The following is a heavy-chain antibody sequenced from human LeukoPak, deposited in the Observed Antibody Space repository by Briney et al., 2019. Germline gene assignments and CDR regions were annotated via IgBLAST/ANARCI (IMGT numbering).Heavy chain of an antibody. CDR1: GFTFSSCA. J-gene: IGHJ4*02. V-gene: IGHV3-23*01. D-gene: IGHD1-26*01. CDR3: AKGSGTHFVHDF. CDR2: ISASGGST. Sequence: GGSLRLSCAASGFTFSSCAMRWVRQAPGKGLEWVSAISASGGSTYYADSVQGRFTISRDNSKNTLYLQVNSLRAEDTAVYYCAKGSGTHFVHDFWGQGTLVTVSS.